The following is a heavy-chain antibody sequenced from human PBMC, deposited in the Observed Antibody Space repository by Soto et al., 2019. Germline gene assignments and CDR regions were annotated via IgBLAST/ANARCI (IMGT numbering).Heavy chain of an antibody. V-gene: IGHV1-69*12. CDR2: IIPIFGTA. Sequence: QVQLVQSGAEVTKPGSSVKVSCKASGGTFSSYAISWVRQATGQGIEWMGGIIPIFGTANYAQKFQGRVTITADESTSTAYMERSSLRSEDTAVYYCARDNTGDSSGCHGAFDIWGQGTRFTVSS. D-gene: IGHD6-19*01. J-gene: IGHJ3*02. CDR1: GGTFSSYA. CDR3: ARDNTGDSSGCHGAFDI.